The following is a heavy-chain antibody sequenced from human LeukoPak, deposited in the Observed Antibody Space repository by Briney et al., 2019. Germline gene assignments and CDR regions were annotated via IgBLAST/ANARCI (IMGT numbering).Heavy chain of an antibody. CDR1: GFTFSSYW. V-gene: IGHV3-7*01. CDR3: ARDKGPYGYSYGLDY. Sequence: GGSLRLYCAASGFTFSSYWMSWVRQAPGKGLEWVANIKQDGSEKYYVDSVKGRYTISRDNAKNSLYLQMNSLRAEDTAVYYCARDKGPYGYSYGLDYWGQGTLVTVSS. CDR2: IKQDGSEK. D-gene: IGHD5-18*01. J-gene: IGHJ4*02.